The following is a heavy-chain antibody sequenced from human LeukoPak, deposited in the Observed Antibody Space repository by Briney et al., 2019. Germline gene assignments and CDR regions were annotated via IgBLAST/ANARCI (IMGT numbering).Heavy chain of an antibody. D-gene: IGHD6-19*01. CDR2: INSDGSST. CDR1: GFTFSSYA. V-gene: IGHV3-74*01. Sequence: PGGSLRLSCAASGFTFSSYAMHWVRQAPGKGLVWVSRINSDGSSTSYADSVKGRFTISRDNAKNTLYLQMNSLRAEDTAVYYCARWWTSVAFDYWGQGTLVTVSS. J-gene: IGHJ4*02. CDR3: ARWWTSVAFDY.